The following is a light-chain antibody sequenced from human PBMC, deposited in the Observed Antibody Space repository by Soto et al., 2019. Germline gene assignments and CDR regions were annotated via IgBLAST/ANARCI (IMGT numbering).Light chain of an antibody. CDR2: GVY. CDR3: QQRSSWPN. CDR1: QAVSSSY. V-gene: IGKV3D-20*02. Sequence: DIELTQSPSTLSLSLGERATVTCRASQAVSSSYVAWYQQKAGEAPRLLIYGVYFRGPGIPARFSGSGSGTEFTLTISSLEPEDFAVYYCQQRSSWPNFGQGTRLEIK. J-gene: IGKJ5*01.